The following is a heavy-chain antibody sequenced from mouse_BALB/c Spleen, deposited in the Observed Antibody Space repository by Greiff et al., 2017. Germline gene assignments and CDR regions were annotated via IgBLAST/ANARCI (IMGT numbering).Heavy chain of an antibody. CDR3: AREDYGNLYAMDY. Sequence: VQLVASGPGLVAPSQSLSITCTVSGFSLTSYGVHLVRQPPGTGLEWLGVIWAGGSTNYNSALMSRLSISKDNSKSQVFLKMNSLQTDDTAMYYCAREDYGNLYAMDYWGQGTSVTVSS. J-gene: IGHJ4*01. CDR1: GFSLTSYG. V-gene: IGHV2-9*02. D-gene: IGHD2-1*01. CDR2: IWAGGST.